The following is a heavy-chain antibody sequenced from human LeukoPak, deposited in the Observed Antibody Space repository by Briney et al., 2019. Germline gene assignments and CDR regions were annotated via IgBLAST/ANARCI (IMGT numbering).Heavy chain of an antibody. J-gene: IGHJ4*02. D-gene: IGHD3-22*01. CDR2: ISGSGGST. Sequence: GGSLRLPCAASGFTFSSYAMSWVRQAPGKGLEWVSAISGSGGSTYYADSVKGRFTISRDNSKNTLYLQMNSLRAEDTAVYYCAKDPMIVVLYYFDYWGQGTLVTVSS. CDR3: AKDPMIVVLYYFDY. CDR1: GFTFSSYA. V-gene: IGHV3-23*01.